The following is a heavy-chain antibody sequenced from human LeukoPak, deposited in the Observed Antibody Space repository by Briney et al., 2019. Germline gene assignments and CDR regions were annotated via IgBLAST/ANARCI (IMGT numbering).Heavy chain of an antibody. CDR1: GGSISSGGYY. CDR2: IYYSGST. D-gene: IGHD2-2*01. J-gene: IGHJ5*02. V-gene: IGHV4-61*08. CDR3: ARGAENQLLTWFDP. Sequence: SETLSLTCTVSGGSISSGGYYWSWIRQSPGKGLEWIGHIYYSGSTKYNPSLKSRVTISADTSKNQFSLKLNSVTAADTAVYYCARGAENQLLTWFDPWGQGTLVTVSS.